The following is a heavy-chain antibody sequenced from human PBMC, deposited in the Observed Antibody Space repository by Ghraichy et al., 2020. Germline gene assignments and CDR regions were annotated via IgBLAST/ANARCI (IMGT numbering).Heavy chain of an antibody. CDR3: ARHWVSGGDGYNFGINAFDI. J-gene: IGHJ3*02. D-gene: IGHD5-24*01. Sequence: SETLSLTCTVSGGPISSSRYYWGWIRQPPGKGLEWIGSIYYSGSTYYNPSLKSRVTISVDTSKNQFSLKLSSVTAADTAVYYCARHWVSGGDGYNFGINAFDIWGQGTMVTVSS. CDR2: IYYSGST. V-gene: IGHV4-39*01. CDR1: GGPISSSRYY.